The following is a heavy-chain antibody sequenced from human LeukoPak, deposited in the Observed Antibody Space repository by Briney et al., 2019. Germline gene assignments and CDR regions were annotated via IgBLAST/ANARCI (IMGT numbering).Heavy chain of an antibody. CDR2: INHSGST. Sequence: TSETLSLTCAVYGGSSSGYYWSWIRQPPGKGLEWIGEINHSGSTNYNPSLKSRVTISVDTSKNQFSLKLSSVTAADTAVYYCAAAVAGTIAEYFQHWGQGTLVTVSS. D-gene: IGHD6-19*01. J-gene: IGHJ1*01. CDR3: AAAVAGTIAEYFQH. CDR1: GGSSSGYY. V-gene: IGHV4-34*01.